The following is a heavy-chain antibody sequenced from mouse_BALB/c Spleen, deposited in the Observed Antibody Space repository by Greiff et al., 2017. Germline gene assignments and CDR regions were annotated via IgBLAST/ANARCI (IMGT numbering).Heavy chain of an antibody. Sequence: QVQLKQSGPGLVQPSQSLSITCTVSGFSLTSYGVHWVRQSPGKGLEWLGVIWSGGSTDYNAAFISRLSISKDNSKSQVFFKMNSLQANDTAIYYCARPYRYDGGWFAYWGQGTLVTVSA. CDR2: IWSGGST. CDR3: ARPYRYDGGWFAY. J-gene: IGHJ3*01. D-gene: IGHD2-14*01. V-gene: IGHV2-2*02. CDR1: GFSLTSYG.